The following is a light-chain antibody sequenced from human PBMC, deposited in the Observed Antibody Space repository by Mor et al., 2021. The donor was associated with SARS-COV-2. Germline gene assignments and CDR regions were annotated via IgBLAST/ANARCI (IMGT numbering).Light chain of an antibody. V-gene: IGKV4-1*01. J-gene: IGKJ2*01. Sequence: NCKSSQNILYSSINKNCLAWYQQKPGQPPKLLIYWASTRESGVPDRFSGSGSGTDFTLTISSLQAEDVAVYYCQQYYSSPPHTFGQGTKLEIK. CDR3: QQYYSSPPHT. CDR2: WAS. CDR1: QNILYSSINKNC.